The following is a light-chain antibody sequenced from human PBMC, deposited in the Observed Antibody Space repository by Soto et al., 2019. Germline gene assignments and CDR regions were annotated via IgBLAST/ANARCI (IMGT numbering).Light chain of an antibody. V-gene: IGKV3-20*01. J-gene: IGKJ1*01. CDR1: QSVSSGF. Sequence: EIVLTQSPGTLSLSPGDRATLSCRASQSVSSGFLAWYQQKPGQAPRLLMYLASNRAAGIPDRFSGSGSGTDFTPIISRLEPEDFAVYYCQQYGSSPWTFGQGTKVEIK. CDR3: QQYGSSPWT. CDR2: LAS.